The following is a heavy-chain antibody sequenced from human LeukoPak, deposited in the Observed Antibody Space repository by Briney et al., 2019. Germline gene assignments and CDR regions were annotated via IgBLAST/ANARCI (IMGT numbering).Heavy chain of an antibody. D-gene: IGHD5-18*01. V-gene: IGHV4-61*09. CDR1: GGSISSGSYY. J-gene: IGHJ4*02. CDR3: ARGYSYGYPLGY. Sequence: SETLSLTCTVSGGSISSGSYYWSWIRQPAGKGLEWIGHIYTSGSTNYNPSLKSRVTISVDTSKNQFSLNLSSVTAADTAVHYCARGYSYGYPLGYWGQGTLVTVSS. CDR2: IYTSGST.